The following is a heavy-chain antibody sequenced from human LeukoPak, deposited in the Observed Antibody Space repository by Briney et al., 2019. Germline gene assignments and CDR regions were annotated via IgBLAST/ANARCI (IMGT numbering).Heavy chain of an antibody. V-gene: IGHV1-69*13. CDR2: IIPIFGTA. D-gene: IGHD6-13*01. J-gene: IGHJ6*04. CDR1: GYTFTSYG. CDR3: AGESWYDPSRPGYYGMDV. Sequence: EASVKVSCKTSGYTFTSYGISWVRQAPGQGLEWMGGIIPIFGTANYAQKFQGRVTITADESTSTAYMELSSLRSEDTAVYYCAGESWYDPSRPGYYGMDVWGKGTTVTVSS.